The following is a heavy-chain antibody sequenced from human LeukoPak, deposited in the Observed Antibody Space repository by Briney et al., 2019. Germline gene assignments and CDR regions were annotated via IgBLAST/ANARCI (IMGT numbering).Heavy chain of an antibody. V-gene: IGHV3-48*04. CDR2: ISSSGSTI. Sequence: GGSLRLSCAASGFTFSSYGMSWVRQAPGKGLEWVSYISSSGSTIYYADSVKGRFTISRDNAKNSLYLQMNSLRAEDTAVYYCARGRTYYDFWSGYNDYWGQGTLVTVSS. CDR1: GFTFSSYG. CDR3: ARGRTYYDFWSGYNDY. D-gene: IGHD3-3*01. J-gene: IGHJ4*02.